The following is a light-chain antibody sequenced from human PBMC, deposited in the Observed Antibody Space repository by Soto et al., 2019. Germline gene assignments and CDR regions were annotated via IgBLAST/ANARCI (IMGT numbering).Light chain of an antibody. CDR1: QSVSSN. Sequence: EIVLPPSPATLSVSPGDSATLSCKASQSVSSNLAWNQQKPGQAPRLLIYCAATRAAGSPARFSGSGSGTEVTLTISSLQSEDVAVYYCQQYNNWSRTFGQGTKVDIK. CDR3: QQYNNWSRT. CDR2: CAA. J-gene: IGKJ1*01. V-gene: IGKV3-15*01.